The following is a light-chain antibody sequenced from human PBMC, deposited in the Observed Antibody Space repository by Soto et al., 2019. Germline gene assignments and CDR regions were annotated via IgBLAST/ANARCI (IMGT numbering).Light chain of an antibody. CDR3: SSYTSSSSPFYV. Sequence: QSVLTQPASVSGSPGQSITISCTGTSNDVGGYNLVSWFQQHPGKAPKLMISEVNKRPSGVSNRFSGSKSGNTASLTISGLQAEDEADYYCSSYTSSSSPFYVFGTGTKVTVL. CDR2: EVN. V-gene: IGLV2-14*02. CDR1: SNDVGGYNL. J-gene: IGLJ1*01.